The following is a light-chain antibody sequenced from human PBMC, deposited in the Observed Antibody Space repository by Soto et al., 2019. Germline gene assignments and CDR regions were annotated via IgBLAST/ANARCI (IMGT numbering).Light chain of an antibody. Sequence: DIQMTRSPSPVSASVGDTVIITCRASQTIRQWLAWYQQRPGKAPNLLLYDASSLESGVPSRFSGSGSGTEFTLTITNLQPDDFATYYCHQYDTDSTFGPGTKVEIK. V-gene: IGKV1-5*01. J-gene: IGKJ1*01. CDR2: DAS. CDR1: QTIRQW. CDR3: HQYDTDST.